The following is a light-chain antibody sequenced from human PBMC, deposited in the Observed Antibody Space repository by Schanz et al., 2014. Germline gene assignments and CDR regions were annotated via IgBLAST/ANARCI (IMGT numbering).Light chain of an antibody. Sequence: DIQMTQSPSSLSASVGDRVTITCRASQSISSYLNWYQQKPGKAPKLLIYAASSLQSGVPSRFSGSGSGTDFTLTISSLQPDDFATYYCQQYASFSWTFGQGTKVEIK. V-gene: IGKV1-39*01. CDR3: QQYASFSWT. CDR2: AAS. CDR1: QSISSY. J-gene: IGKJ1*01.